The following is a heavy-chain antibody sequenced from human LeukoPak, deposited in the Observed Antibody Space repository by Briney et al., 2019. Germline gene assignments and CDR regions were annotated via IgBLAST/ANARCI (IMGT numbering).Heavy chain of an antibody. D-gene: IGHD6-13*01. CDR3: AEGPRAAAGPWFDP. CDR2: ISGSGGST. CDR1: GFTFSSYA. J-gene: IGHJ5*02. Sequence: GGSLRLSCAASGFTFSSYAVSWVRQAPGKGLEWVSAISGSGGSTYYADSVKGRFTISRDNSKNTLYLQMNSLRAEDTAVYYCAEGPRAAAGPWFDPWGQGTLVTVSS. V-gene: IGHV3-23*01.